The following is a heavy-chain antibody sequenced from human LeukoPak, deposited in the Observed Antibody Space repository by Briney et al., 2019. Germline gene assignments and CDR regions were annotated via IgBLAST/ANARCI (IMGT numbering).Heavy chain of an antibody. CDR2: INHSGST. D-gene: IGHD3-22*01. CDR3: ARGSVAVITPSEGYFDY. CDR1: GGSFSGYY. V-gene: IGHV4-34*01. Sequence: SETLSLTCAVYGGSFSGYYWSWIRQPPGKGLEWIGEINHSGSTNYNPSLKSRVTISVDTSKNQFSLKLSSVTAADTAVYYCARGSVAVITPSEGYFDYWGQGTLVTVSS. J-gene: IGHJ4*02.